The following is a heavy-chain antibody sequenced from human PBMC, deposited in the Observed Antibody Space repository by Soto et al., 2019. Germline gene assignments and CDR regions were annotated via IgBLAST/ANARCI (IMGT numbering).Heavy chain of an antibody. CDR2: IYYSGST. D-gene: IGHD5-12*01. CDR3: WVEYSGYDSGVAYYYYMDV. Sequence: SETLSLTCTVSGGSISSSSYYWGWIRQPPGKGLEWIGSIYYSGSTYYNPSLKSRVTISVDTSKNQFSLKLSSVTAADTAVYYSWVEYSGYDSGVAYYYYMDVWGKGTTVTVSS. V-gene: IGHV4-39*01. CDR1: GGSISSSSYY. J-gene: IGHJ6*03.